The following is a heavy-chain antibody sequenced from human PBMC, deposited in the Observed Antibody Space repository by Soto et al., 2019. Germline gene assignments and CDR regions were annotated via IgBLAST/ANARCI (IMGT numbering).Heavy chain of an antibody. D-gene: IGHD3-22*01. CDR1: GFTFSSYW. J-gene: IGHJ4*02. CDR2: INSDGSST. Sequence: GGSLRLSCAASGFTFSSYWMHWVRQAPGKGLVWVSRINSDGSSTSYADSVKGRFTISRDNAKNTLYLQMNSLRAEDTAVYYCAKNPVYYYDSTRYHFANWGQGTLVPGSS. CDR3: AKNPVYYYDSTRYHFAN. V-gene: IGHV3-74*01.